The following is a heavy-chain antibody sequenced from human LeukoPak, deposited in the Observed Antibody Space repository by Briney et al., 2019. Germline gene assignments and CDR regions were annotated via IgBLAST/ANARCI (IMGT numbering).Heavy chain of an antibody. V-gene: IGHV1-2*02. CDR2: VNPNSGVT. CDR1: GYTFTDHY. CDR3: ARRRVDGYNYYFDF. D-gene: IGHD5-24*01. J-gene: IGHJ4*02. Sequence: ASGKVSCKASGYTFTDHYMHWVRQAPGHGLEWMGWVNPNSGVTDSAQTFQGRVTLTRDTSISTAYLEVSRLTSDDTAVYYCARRRVDGYNYYFDFWGQGTLVTVSS.